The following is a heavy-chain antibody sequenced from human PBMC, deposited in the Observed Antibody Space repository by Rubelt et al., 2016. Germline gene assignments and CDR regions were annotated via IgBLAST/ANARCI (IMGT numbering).Heavy chain of an antibody. V-gene: IGHV4-39*01. D-gene: IGHD3-9*01. J-gene: IGHJ4*02. CDR1: GGSISSSRYY. CDR2: VFYSGTT. CDR3: ARPRLPDYYTTFDY. Sequence: QLQLQESGPGLVKPSETLSLTCTVSGGSISSSRYYWGWIRQPPGKGLEWIGSVFYSGTTYYNASLTSRVTISVDTSKNQFALKCGLVTAADTAVYYCARPRLPDYYTTFDYWGQGSLVTVSS.